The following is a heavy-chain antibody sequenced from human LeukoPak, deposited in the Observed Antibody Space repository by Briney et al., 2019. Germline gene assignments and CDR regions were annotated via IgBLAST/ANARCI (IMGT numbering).Heavy chain of an antibody. CDR2: IYTSGTT. Sequence: PSETLSLTCTVSGGSISNYYWSWIRQSAGKGLEWIGRIYTSGTTSYNDSLKSRVAMSIDTSKNQFSLKLNPVTAADTAVYYCARDRNDVYFDYWGQGTLVTVSS. CDR1: GGSISNYY. D-gene: IGHD1-1*01. J-gene: IGHJ4*02. CDR3: ARDRNDVYFDY. V-gene: IGHV4-4*07.